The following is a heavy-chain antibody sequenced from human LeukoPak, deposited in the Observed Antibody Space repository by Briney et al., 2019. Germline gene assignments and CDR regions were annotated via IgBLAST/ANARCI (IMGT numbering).Heavy chain of an antibody. D-gene: IGHD3-22*01. CDR1: GYTFTSYG. J-gene: IGHJ3*02. Sequence: ASVKVSCKASGYTFTSYGISWVRQAPGQGLEWMGWISAYNGNTNYAQKLQGRVTMTTDTSTSTAYMELRSLRSDDTAVYYCARDSGAPPHYYDSSGYAPDAFDIWGQGTMVTVSS. V-gene: IGHV1-18*01. CDR3: ARDSGAPPHYYDSSGYAPDAFDI. CDR2: ISAYNGNT.